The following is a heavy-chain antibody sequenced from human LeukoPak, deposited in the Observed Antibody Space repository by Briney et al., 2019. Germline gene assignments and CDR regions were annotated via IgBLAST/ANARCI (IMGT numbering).Heavy chain of an antibody. D-gene: IGHD6-19*01. CDR1: GFTFSTYG. Sequence: PGRSLRLSCAASGFTFSTYGIHCVRQAPGKGLEWVAAISYEGSNKYYADSVKGRFTISRDNSKNTLYLQMNSLRPDDSALYYCTKDLMTGFSSGWYLAYWGQGTLVTVST. CDR3: TKDLMTGFSSGWYLAY. CDR2: ISYEGSNK. V-gene: IGHV3-30*18. J-gene: IGHJ4*02.